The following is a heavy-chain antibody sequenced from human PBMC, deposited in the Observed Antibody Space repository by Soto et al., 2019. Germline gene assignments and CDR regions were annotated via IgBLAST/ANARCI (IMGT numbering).Heavy chain of an antibody. V-gene: IGHV3-48*02. CDR1: GFTFSSYS. D-gene: IGHD3-10*01. J-gene: IGHJ6*02. Sequence: GGSLRLSCAASGFTFSSYSMNWVRQAPGKGLEWVSYISSSSSTIYYADSVKGRFTISRDNAKNSLYLQMNSLRDEDTAVYYGASGQSGGNYYYGMDVWGQGTTVTVSS. CDR2: ISSSSSTI. CDR3: ASGQSGGNYYYGMDV.